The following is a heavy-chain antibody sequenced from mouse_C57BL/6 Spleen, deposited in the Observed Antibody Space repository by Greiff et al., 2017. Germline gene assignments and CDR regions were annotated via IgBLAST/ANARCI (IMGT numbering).Heavy chain of an antibody. J-gene: IGHJ1*03. V-gene: IGHV1-59*01. CDR3: ARGSSTVVATDWYFDV. CDR1: GYTFTSYW. CDR2: IDPSDSYT. Sequence: QVQLQQPGAELVRPGTSVKLSCKASGYTFTSYWMHWVKQRPGQGLEWIGVIDPSDSYTNYNQKFKGKATLTVDTSASTAYMQLSSLTSEDSAVYYCARGSSTVVATDWYFDVWGTGTTVTVSS. D-gene: IGHD1-1*01.